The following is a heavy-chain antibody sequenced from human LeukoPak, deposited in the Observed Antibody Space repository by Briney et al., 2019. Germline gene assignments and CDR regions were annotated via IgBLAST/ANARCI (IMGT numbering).Heavy chain of an antibody. V-gene: IGHV3-23*01. CDR1: GFTFSSYA. CDR3: AKAMYDYGDYYFDY. CDR2: ISGSGGSP. J-gene: IGHJ4*02. D-gene: IGHD4-17*01. Sequence: GGSLRLSCAASGFTFSSYAMSWVRQAPGKGLEWVSAISGSGGSPYYADSVKGRFTISRDNSKNTLYLQMNSLRAEDTAVYYCAKAMYDYGDYYFDYWGQGTLVTVSS.